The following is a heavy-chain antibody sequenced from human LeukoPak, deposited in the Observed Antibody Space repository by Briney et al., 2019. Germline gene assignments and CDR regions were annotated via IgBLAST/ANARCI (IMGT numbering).Heavy chain of an antibody. J-gene: IGHJ4*02. CDR2: VDPEDEET. CDR1: GYPFSDYY. CDR3: ATEIAVTDMIRYFDH. Sequence: ASVKVSCKASGYPFSDYYMHWLQQAPGKGLEWMGRVDPEDEETMIAEKFQGRVTMTADTSTDTAYMELSSLRSEDTAIYYRATEIAVTDMIRYFDHWGQGTLVTVSS. D-gene: IGHD6-19*01. V-gene: IGHV1-69-2*01.